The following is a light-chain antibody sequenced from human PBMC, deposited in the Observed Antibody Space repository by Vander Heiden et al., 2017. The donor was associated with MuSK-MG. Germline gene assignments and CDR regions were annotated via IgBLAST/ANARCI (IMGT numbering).Light chain of an antibody. CDR1: RSNMGNNY. J-gene: IGLJ2*01. CDR2: ENK. CDR3: GTWDSSLSAEV. V-gene: IGLV1-51*02. Sequence: QSVLTQPPSVSAAPGQKVTISCSGRRSNMGNNYVSWYQQLPGTAPKLLIYENKKRPSGIPDRFSGSKSGTSATLGITGLQTGDEADYYCGTWDSSLSAEVFGGGTKLTVL.